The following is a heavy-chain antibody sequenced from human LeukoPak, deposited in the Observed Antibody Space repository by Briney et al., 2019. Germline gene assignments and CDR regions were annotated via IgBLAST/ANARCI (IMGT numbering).Heavy chain of an antibody. CDR2: IKQDGSEK. CDR3: ARSLRRTFRFSGYDSHAFDI. CDR1: GFTFSSYW. V-gene: IGHV3-7*01. Sequence: GGSLRLSCATSGFTFSSYWMNWVRQAPGKGLEWVANIKQDGSEKYYVDSVKGRFTISRDNAKISMYLQINSLRAEDTALYYCARSLRRTFRFSGYDSHAFDIWGQGTMVTVSS. J-gene: IGHJ3*02. D-gene: IGHD5-12*01.